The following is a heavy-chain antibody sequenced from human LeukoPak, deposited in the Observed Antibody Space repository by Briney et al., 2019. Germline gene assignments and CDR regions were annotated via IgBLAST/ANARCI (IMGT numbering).Heavy chain of an antibody. CDR2: INPSGGST. CDR3: ARDFLDCSSTSCRRPAGWFDP. Sequence: ASVKVSCKASGYTFSAYHIHWVRQAPGQGPEWMGIINPSGGSTRHAQKFQGRITMTRDTSTSTVYMELSSLRSEDTAIYYCARDFLDCSSTSCRRPAGWFDPWGQGTLVTVSS. J-gene: IGHJ5*02. V-gene: IGHV1-46*01. D-gene: IGHD2-2*01. CDR1: GYTFSAYH.